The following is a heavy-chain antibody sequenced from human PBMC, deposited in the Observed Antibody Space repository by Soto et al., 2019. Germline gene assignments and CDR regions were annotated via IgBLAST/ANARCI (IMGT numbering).Heavy chain of an antibody. Sequence: PSETLSLTCTVSGGSISSYYWSWIRQPPGKGLEWIGYIYYSGSTNYNPSLKSRVTISVDTSKNQFSLKLSSVTAADTAVYYCARDRYCSGGSCYSYDYWGRGTLVTVSS. J-gene: IGHJ4*02. CDR2: IYYSGST. CDR3: ARDRYCSGGSCYSYDY. V-gene: IGHV4-59*01. D-gene: IGHD2-15*01. CDR1: GGSISSYY.